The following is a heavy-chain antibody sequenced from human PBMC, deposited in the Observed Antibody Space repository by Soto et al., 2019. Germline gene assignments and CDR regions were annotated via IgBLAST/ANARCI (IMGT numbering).Heavy chain of an antibody. V-gene: IGHV3-23*01. Sequence: VQLLESGGDLVQPGGSLRLSCVASGFILNNYAMSWVRQAPGKGLEWVSTIGGTDGDSDGVPWYEDSVKGRFTISRASFAKTLFLHMDKLTAEASALYYCVKRGRNWGAFDFWGQGTTVVVSS. CDR3: VKRGRNWGAFDF. CDR2: IGGTDGDSDGVP. J-gene: IGHJ3*01. D-gene: IGHD7-27*01. CDR1: GFILNNYA.